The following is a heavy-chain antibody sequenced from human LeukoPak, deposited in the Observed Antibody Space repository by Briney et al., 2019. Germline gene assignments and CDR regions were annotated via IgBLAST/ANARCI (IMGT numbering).Heavy chain of an antibody. V-gene: IGHV4-34*01. D-gene: IGHD4-17*01. Sequence: SETLSLTCEVYGGSLSPYWWGWIRQPPGKGLEWIGEIKYSGDTNYNPSLESRGTISVDASKKQFSLKLSSVTVADTALSYCARRGANDFGDSAGNLAYDIWGQGTMATASS. CDR2: IKYSGDT. CDR1: GGSLSPYW. J-gene: IGHJ3*02. CDR3: ARRGANDFGDSAGNLAYDI.